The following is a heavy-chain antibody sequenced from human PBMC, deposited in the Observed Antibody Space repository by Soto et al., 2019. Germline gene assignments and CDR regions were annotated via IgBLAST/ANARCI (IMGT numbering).Heavy chain of an antibody. CDR2: IYYSGST. J-gene: IGHJ6*03. D-gene: IGHD6-19*01. V-gene: IGHV4-59*01. CDR3: ARSPAGSNMDV. CDR1: GGFISSYY. Sequence: SETLSLTCTVSGGFISSYYWSWIRQPPGKGLEWIGYIYYSGSTNYNPSLKSRVTISVDTSKNQFSLKLSSVTAADTAVYYCARSPAGSNMDVWGKGTTVTVSS.